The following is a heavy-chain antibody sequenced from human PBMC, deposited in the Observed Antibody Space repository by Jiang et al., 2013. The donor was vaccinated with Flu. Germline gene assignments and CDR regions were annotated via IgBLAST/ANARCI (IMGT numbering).Heavy chain of an antibody. CDR1: GFTFSAYD. D-gene: IGHD3-22*01. J-gene: IGHJ4*02. CDR2: ISSRSSYI. V-gene: IGHV3-21*01. CDR3: ARDLDAYDSSGYYLGY. Sequence: SCAASGFTFSAYDSELGPPGSREGLEWVSSISSRSSYIYYADSMKGRFTISRDNAENSLYLQMNSLRAEDTAVYYCARDLDAYDSSGYYLGYWGQGTLVTVSS.